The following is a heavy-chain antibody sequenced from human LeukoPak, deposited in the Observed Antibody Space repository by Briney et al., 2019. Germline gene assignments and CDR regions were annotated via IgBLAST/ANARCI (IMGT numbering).Heavy chain of an antibody. CDR3: ARDQSITFGGAGDAFDI. V-gene: IGHV4-30-4*08. J-gene: IGHJ3*02. Sequence: PSQTLSLTCTVSGGSISSGDYYWSWIRQPPGKGLEWIGYIYYSGSTYYNPSLKSRVTISVDTSKNQFSLKLSSVTAADTAVYYCARDQSITFGGAGDAFDIWGQGTMVSVSS. D-gene: IGHD3-16*01. CDR2: IYYSGST. CDR1: GGSISSGDYY.